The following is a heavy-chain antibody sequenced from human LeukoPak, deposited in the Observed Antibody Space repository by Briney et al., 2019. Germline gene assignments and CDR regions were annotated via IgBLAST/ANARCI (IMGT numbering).Heavy chain of an antibody. CDR3: ASRRDYYGMDV. CDR2: IYSGGST. J-gene: IGHJ6*02. Sequence: GGSLRLSCAASGFTVSSNYMSWVRQAPGKGLEWVSVIYSGGSTYYADSVKGRFTISRDNSKNTLYLQMNSLRAEDTAVYYCASRRDYYGMDVWGQGTTVTVSS. V-gene: IGHV3-53*01. CDR1: GFTVSSNY.